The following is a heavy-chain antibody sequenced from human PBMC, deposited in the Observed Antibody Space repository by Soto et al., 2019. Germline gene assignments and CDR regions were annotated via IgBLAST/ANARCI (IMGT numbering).Heavy chain of an antibody. D-gene: IGHD2-15*01. V-gene: IGHV3-23*01. Sequence: GGSLRLSCSASGFTFSSYAMSWVRQAPGMGLEWVSAISGSGGSTYYADSVKGRFTISRDNSKNTLYLQMNSLRAEDTAVYYCAEYGCSGGSCYSNAPYDLDYWGQGPLVTV. CDR3: AEYGCSGGSCYSNAPYDLDY. J-gene: IGHJ4*02. CDR2: ISGSGGST. CDR1: GFTFSSYA.